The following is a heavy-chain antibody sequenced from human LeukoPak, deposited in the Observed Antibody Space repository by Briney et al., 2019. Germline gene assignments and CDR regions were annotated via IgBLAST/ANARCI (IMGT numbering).Heavy chain of an antibody. Sequence: GGSLRLSCAASGFTVSTYEMNWVRQAPGKGLEWVAVIWYDGSNKYYADSVKGRFTISRDNSKNTLYLQMNSLRAEDTAVYYCARHPGDGPPYYFDYWGQGTLVTVSS. D-gene: IGHD3-16*01. J-gene: IGHJ4*02. CDR3: ARHPGDGPPYYFDY. CDR1: GFTVSTYE. V-gene: IGHV3-33*08. CDR2: IWYDGSNK.